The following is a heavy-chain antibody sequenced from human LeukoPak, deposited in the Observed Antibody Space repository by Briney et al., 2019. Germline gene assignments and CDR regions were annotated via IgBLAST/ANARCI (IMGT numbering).Heavy chain of an antibody. CDR1: GFTFSSCW. D-gene: IGHD1-26*01. Sequence: GGSLRLSCAASGFTFSSCWMSWVRQAPGKGLEWVSSISSSSSYIYYADSVKGRFTISRDNAKNSLYLQMNSLRAEDTAVYYCARDTAGGFDYWGQGTLVTVSS. J-gene: IGHJ4*02. V-gene: IGHV3-21*01. CDR2: ISSSSSYI. CDR3: ARDTAGGFDY.